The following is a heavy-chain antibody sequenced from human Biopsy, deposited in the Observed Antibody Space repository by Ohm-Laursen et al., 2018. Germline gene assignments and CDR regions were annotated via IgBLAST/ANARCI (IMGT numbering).Heavy chain of an antibody. D-gene: IGHD5-12*01. V-gene: IGHV3-53*01. CDR1: GFSVNDNY. Sequence: SLRLPCAASGFSVNDNYMSWVRQAPGKGLEWVSFIYGDGRTFYAGSVKDRFTLSRDTSNNLMFLQMDSLRADDTAVYYCARLGSGDYFPTFFDFWGQGALVTVSS. CDR2: IYGDGRT. CDR3: ARLGSGDYFPTFFDF. J-gene: IGHJ4*02.